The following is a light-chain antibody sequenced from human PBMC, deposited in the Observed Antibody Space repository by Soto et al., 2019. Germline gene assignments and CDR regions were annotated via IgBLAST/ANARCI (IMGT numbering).Light chain of an antibody. CDR2: VAS. CDR3: QKYNSAPWT. Sequence: DIQMTQSPSSLSASVGDTVTITCCASQGISSYLAWYQQQPGKVPKLLIYVASTLQSGVPSRFSGSGSGTDFTLTISSLQPEDVATYYCQKYNSAPWTFGQGTKVEIK. J-gene: IGKJ1*01. CDR1: QGISSY. V-gene: IGKV1-27*01.